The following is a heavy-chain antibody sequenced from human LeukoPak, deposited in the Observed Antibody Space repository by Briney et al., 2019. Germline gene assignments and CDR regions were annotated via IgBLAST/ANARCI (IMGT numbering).Heavy chain of an antibody. D-gene: IGHD3-10*01. CDR2: ILYSGST. V-gene: IGHV4-59*01. CDR1: GGSISSYS. CDR3: ARAGGIRGSALDLDY. J-gene: IGHJ4*02. Sequence: PSETLPLTCTVSGGSISSYSWSWIRQPPGKGLEWIGYILYSGSTNYNPSLKSRVTISLDTSKNQFSLKLNSVTAADTAVYYCARAGGIRGSALDLDYWGQGTLVTVSS.